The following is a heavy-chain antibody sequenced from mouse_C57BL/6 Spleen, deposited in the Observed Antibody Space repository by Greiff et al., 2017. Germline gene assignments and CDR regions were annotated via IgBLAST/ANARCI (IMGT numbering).Heavy chain of an antibody. CDR3: ARDAGYYVDYFDY. CDR1: GYTFTSYW. J-gene: IGHJ2*01. CDR2: IYPSDSET. Sequence: QVQLQQPGAELVRPGSSVKLSCKASGYTFTSYWMDWVKQRPGQGLEWIGNIYPSDSETHYNQKFKDKATLTVDKSASTAYMQLSSLTSEDSAVYYCARDAGYYVDYFDYWGQGTTLTVSS. V-gene: IGHV1-61*01. D-gene: IGHD2-3*01.